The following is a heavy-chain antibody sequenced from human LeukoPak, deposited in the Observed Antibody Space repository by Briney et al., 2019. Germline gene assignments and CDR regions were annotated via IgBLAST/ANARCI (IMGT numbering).Heavy chain of an antibody. CDR1: GFSLSTSGMC. J-gene: IGHJ5*02. D-gene: IGHD2-2*01. Sequence: SGPALVKPTQTLTLTCTFSGFSLSTSGMCVSWIRQPPGKALEWLARIDWDDDKYYSTSLKTRLTISKDTSTNQVVLTMTNIDPVYVATYYCARVVVPAATPGGWFDPWGQGTLVTVSS. CDR2: IDWDDDK. V-gene: IGHV2-70*11. CDR3: ARVVVPAATPGGWFDP.